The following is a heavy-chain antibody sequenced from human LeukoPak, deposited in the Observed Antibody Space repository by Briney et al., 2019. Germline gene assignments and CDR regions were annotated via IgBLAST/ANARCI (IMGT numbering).Heavy chain of an antibody. V-gene: IGHV3-30-3*01. Sequence: QPGRSLRLPCAASGFTFGSYAMHWVRQAPGRGLEWVAGISYDGTNKYYADSVKGRFTISRDNSKNTLYLQMNSLRTDDTAVYYCARESPACGEDCYFDYWGQGTLVTVSS. CDR2: ISYDGTNK. J-gene: IGHJ4*02. D-gene: IGHD2-21*02. CDR1: GFTFGSYA. CDR3: ARESPACGEDCYFDY.